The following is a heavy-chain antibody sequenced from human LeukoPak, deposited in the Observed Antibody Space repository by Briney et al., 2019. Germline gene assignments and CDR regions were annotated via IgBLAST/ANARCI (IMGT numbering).Heavy chain of an antibody. Sequence: QPGGSQRLSCAASGFTFSSYEMNWVRQTPGKGLEWLSYISSSGGTIYYADSVKGRFTISRDNAKSSLYLQMNGLRAEDTAVYYRAKVPNNYYYYYMDVWGKGTTVTVSS. J-gene: IGHJ6*03. D-gene: IGHD2/OR15-2a*01. V-gene: IGHV3-48*03. CDR2: ISSSGGTI. CDR3: AKVPNNYYYYYMDV. CDR1: GFTFSSYE.